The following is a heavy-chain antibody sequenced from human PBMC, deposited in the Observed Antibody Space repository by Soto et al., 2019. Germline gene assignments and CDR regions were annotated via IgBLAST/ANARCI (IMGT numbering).Heavy chain of an antibody. V-gene: IGHV3-23*01. CDR2: ISGSGGST. CDR1: GFTFSIFA. Sequence: EGSLRLSCAASGFTFSIFAMSWVRQSPGQGLEWVSTISGSGGSTYYADAVKGRFTISRDNSMGTLYLQMKSLRVEDTAIYYCAKEVSLGSTVDLGYWGQGALVTVSS. J-gene: IGHJ4*02. D-gene: IGHD7-27*01. CDR3: AKEVSLGSTVDLGY.